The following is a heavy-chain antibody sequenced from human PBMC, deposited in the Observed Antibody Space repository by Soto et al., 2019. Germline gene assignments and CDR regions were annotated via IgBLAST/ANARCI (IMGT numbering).Heavy chain of an antibody. CDR2: IWYDGSHT. Sequence: QVQLVESGGGVVQPGRSLRLSCAASGFIFKHHAMHWVRQAAGKGLEWVAQIWYDGSHTYYTNSVNGRFTISRDNLKAMVYLQMDSLRAEDTAVYYCARDGQQLAPYAMDVWGQGTTVTVSS. D-gene: IGHD1-1*01. CDR1: GFIFKHHA. V-gene: IGHV3-33*01. CDR3: ARDGQQLAPYAMDV. J-gene: IGHJ6*02.